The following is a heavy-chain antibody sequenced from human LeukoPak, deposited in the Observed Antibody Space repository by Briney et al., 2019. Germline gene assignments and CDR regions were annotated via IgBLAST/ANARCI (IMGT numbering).Heavy chain of an antibody. CDR1: GFTFSSYS. CDR3: ARDPSGWYSWFQGDFDY. Sequence: GGSLRLSCAASGFTFSSYSMNWVRQAPGKGLECVSSISSSSSYIYYADSVKGRFTISRDNAKNSLYLQMNSLRAEDTAVYYCARDPSGWYSWFQGDFDYWGQGTLVTVSS. CDR2: ISSSSSYI. D-gene: IGHD6-19*01. V-gene: IGHV3-21*01. J-gene: IGHJ4*02.